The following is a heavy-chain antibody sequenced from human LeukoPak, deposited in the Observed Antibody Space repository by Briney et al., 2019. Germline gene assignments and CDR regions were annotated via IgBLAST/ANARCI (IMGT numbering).Heavy chain of an antibody. V-gene: IGHV3-30*18. D-gene: IGHD2-2*01. J-gene: IGHJ4*02. Sequence: PGGSLRLSCAASGFTFSSYGMHWVRQAPGKGLEWVAVISYDGSNKYYADSVKGRFTISRDNSKNTLYLQMNSLRAEDTAVYYCAKDSEYVVPAAIDYWGQGTLVTVSS. CDR2: ISYDGSNK. CDR3: AKDSEYVVPAAIDY. CDR1: GFTFSSYG.